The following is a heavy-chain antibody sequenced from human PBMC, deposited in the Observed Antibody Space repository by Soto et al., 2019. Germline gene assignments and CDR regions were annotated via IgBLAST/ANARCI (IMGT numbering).Heavy chain of an antibody. V-gene: IGHV4-31*03. D-gene: IGHD6-13*01. CDR2: IHYSGNT. CDR3: ARARVPYSSTWYRYDYYGMDI. J-gene: IGHJ6*02. CDR1: GDSISSSSYY. Sequence: SETLSLTCIVSGDSISSSSYYWSWIRQHPGKGLEWIGYIHYSGNTRYNPSLKSRLTISVDTSKNQFSLMLSSLTAADTAVYFCARARVPYSSTWYRYDYYGMDIWGQGTTVTVSS.